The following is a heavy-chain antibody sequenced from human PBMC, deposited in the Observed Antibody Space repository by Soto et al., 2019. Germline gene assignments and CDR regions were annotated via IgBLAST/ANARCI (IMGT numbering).Heavy chain of an antibody. CDR2: IVVGSGNT. J-gene: IGHJ6*02. CDR1: GFTFTSSA. D-gene: IGHD3-22*01. V-gene: IGHV1-58*01. Sequence: GASVKVSCKASGFTFTSSAVQWVRQARGQRLEWIGWIVVGSGNTNYAQKFQGWVTMTRDTSISTAYMELSRLRSDDTAVYYCAREYYDSSGYYGGYYYYGMDVWGQGTTVTVSS. CDR3: AREYYDSSGYYGGYYYYGMDV.